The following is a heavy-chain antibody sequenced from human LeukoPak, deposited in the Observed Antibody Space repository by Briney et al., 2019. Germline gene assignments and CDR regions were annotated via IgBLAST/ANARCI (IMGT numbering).Heavy chain of an antibody. D-gene: IGHD3-10*01. V-gene: IGHV3-30*18. CDR1: GFTFSSYG. J-gene: IGHJ4*02. CDR3: AKDGEGYGWGSYYPDY. CDR2: ISYDGSNK. Sequence: GRSLRLSCAASGFTFSSYGMHWVRQAPGKGLEWVAVISYDGSNKYYADSVKGRFTISRDNSKNTLYLQMNRLRAEDTDVYYCAKDGEGYGWGSYYPDYWGQGTLVTVSS.